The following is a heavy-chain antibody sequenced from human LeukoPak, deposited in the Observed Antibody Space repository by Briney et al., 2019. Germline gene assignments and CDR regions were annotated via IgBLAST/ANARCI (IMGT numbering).Heavy chain of an antibody. J-gene: IGHJ4*02. CDR3: ARGGNSWYADY. V-gene: IGHV4-59*01. CDR2: IHYSGST. Sequence: SETLSLTCTVSVGSISSYYWSWIRQPPEKGLEWIGYIHYSGSTSYNPSLKSRVTMSVDTSNNQFSLKVSSVTAADTAVYYCARGGNSWYADYWGQGTLVTVSS. CDR1: VGSISSYY. D-gene: IGHD6-13*01.